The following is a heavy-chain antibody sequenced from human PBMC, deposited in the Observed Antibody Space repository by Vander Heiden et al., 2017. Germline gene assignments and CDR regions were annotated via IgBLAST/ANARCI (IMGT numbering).Heavy chain of an antibody. CDR3: AREGRGQQPGGMDV. D-gene: IGHD6-13*01. CDR1: GGSFSGYY. Sequence: QVQLQQLGAGLLKPSETLSLTCAVDGGSFSGYYWSWIRPPPGKGLEWFGEINQSGSPNYNPSLKSRVTISVDTSKNQFSLKLSSVTAADTAVYYCAREGRGQQPGGMDVWGQGTTVTVSS. J-gene: IGHJ6*02. V-gene: IGHV4-34*01. CDR2: INQSGSP.